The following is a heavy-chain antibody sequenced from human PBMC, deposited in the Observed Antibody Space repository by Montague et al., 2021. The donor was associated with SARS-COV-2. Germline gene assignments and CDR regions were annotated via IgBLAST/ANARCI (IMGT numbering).Heavy chain of an antibody. CDR3: AREDRWNWFDP. CDR2: IYYRGTT. J-gene: IGHJ5*02. V-gene: IGHV4-59*01. CDR1: GGSISSDY. D-gene: IGHD5-24*01. Sequence: SETLSLTCSVYGGSISSDYWSWIRQSPGKGLEWIRDIYYRGTTNYNPSLKSRVTFSVDTSKNQFSLKLISVTAADTAVYFCAREDRWNWFDPWGQGVLVTVSS.